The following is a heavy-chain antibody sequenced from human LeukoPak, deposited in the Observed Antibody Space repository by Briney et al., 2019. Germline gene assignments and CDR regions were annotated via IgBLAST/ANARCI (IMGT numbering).Heavy chain of an antibody. J-gene: IGHJ4*02. V-gene: IGHV3-74*01. CDR3: ARGNFHSGSGGSPLDN. Sequence: GGSLRLSCAASGFTFSNYWMHWVRHVPGKGLVWVSRINDDGSATFYADSVKGRFTISRDNAKNTLFLQMNSLRAEDTAVYYCARGNFHSGSGGSPLDNWGQGTLVTVSS. D-gene: IGHD3-10*01. CDR2: INDDGSAT. CDR1: GFTFSNYW.